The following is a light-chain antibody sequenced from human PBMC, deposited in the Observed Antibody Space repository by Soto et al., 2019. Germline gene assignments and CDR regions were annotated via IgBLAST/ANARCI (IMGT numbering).Light chain of an antibody. CDR2: EVS. J-gene: IGLJ1*01. Sequence: QSALTQPASVSGSPGQSITISCTGTSSDVGGYNYISWYQQHPGKAPKLMIYEVSKRPSGVPDRFSGSKSGNTASLTVSGLQAEDEADYYCTSYEGGNNYVFGPGTKLTAL. V-gene: IGLV2-8*01. CDR1: SSDVGGYNY. CDR3: TSYEGGNNYV.